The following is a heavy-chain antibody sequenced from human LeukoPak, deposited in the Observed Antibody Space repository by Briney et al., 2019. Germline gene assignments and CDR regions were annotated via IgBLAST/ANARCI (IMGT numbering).Heavy chain of an antibody. J-gene: IGHJ5*02. V-gene: IGHV4-34*12. CDR3: ARHIYTETTYWFDP. Sequence: PSETLSLTCALYGGSFSSYSWSWTWIRQTPEKGLEWIGEIIEKGNANYNPSLKSRVTIDLDTSKNQFSLKLTSMTAADTALYYCARHIYTETTYWFDPWGQGTLITVSS. CDR2: IIEKGNA. D-gene: IGHD4-11*01. CDR1: GGSFSSYS.